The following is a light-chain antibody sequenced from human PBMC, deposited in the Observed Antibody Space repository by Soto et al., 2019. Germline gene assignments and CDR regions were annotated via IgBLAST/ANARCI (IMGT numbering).Light chain of an antibody. CDR1: QDISNY. CDR2: DAS. Sequence: DIQMTQSPSSLSASVGDTVTITCQASQDISNYLNWYQQKPGKPPRLLIFDASRLQTGVPARFSGSGSWTDFSFTIGSLQPEDIATYYCQQFDNLPLTFGVGTRVEI. V-gene: IGKV1-33*01. CDR3: QQFDNLPLT. J-gene: IGKJ4*01.